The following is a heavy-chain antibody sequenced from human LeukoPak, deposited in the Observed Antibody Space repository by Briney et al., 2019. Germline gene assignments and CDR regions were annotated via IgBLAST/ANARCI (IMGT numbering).Heavy chain of an antibody. CDR1: GWSFSGYY. J-gene: IGHJ5*02. V-gene: IGHV4-34*01. D-gene: IGHD2-2*01. Sequence: SETLSLTCAVYGWSFSGYYWNWIRQPPGKGLEWIAEINHSGSTNYYPSLKGRVTISVDTSKNQFCLKLSSVTAADTAEYYYARGARRGYYSSTSCPLGRHWFDRWGQGTLVTVSS. CDR2: INHSGST. CDR3: ARGARRGYYSSTSCPLGRHWFDR.